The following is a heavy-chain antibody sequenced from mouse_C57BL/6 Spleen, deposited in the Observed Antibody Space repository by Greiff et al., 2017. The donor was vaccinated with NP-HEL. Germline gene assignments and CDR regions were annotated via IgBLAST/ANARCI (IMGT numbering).Heavy chain of an antibody. Sequence: EVQGVESGGGLVKPGGSLKLSCAASGFTFSSYAMSWVRQTPEKRLEWVATISDGGSYTYYPDNVKGRFTISRDNAKNNLYLQMSHLKSEDTAMYYCARRETYYGSSYWYFDVWGTGTTVTVSS. V-gene: IGHV5-4*01. CDR3: ARRETYYGSSYWYFDV. CDR2: ISDGGSYT. CDR1: GFTFSSYA. D-gene: IGHD1-1*01. J-gene: IGHJ1*03.